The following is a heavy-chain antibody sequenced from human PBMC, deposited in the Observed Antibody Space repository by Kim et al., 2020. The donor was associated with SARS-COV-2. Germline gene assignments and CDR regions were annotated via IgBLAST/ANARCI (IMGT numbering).Heavy chain of an antibody. J-gene: IGHJ4*02. CDR3: VNSYYYDSSGYFLTLDY. D-gene: IGHD3-22*01. CDR2: ISSNGGST. CDR1: GFTFSSYA. V-gene: IGHV3-64D*09. Sequence: GGSLRLSCSASGFTFSSYAMHWVRQAPGKGLEYVSAISSNGGSTYYADSVKGRFTISRDNSKNTLYLQMSSLRAEDTAVYYCVNSYYYDSSGYFLTLDYWGQGTLVTVSS.